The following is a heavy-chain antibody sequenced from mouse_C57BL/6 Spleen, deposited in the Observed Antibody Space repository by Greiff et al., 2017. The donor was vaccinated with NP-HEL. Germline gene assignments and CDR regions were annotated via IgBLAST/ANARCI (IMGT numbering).Heavy chain of an antibody. Sequence: VQLQQSGPELVKPGASVKISCKASGYTFTDYYINWVKQRPGQGLEWIGWIFPGSGSTYYNEKFKGKATLTVDKSSSTAYMLLSSLTSEDSAVYFCARSPTTVVAYYFDYWGQGTTLTVSS. D-gene: IGHD1-1*01. CDR2: IFPGSGST. CDR1: GYTFTDYY. CDR3: ARSPTTVVAYYFDY. V-gene: IGHV1-75*01. J-gene: IGHJ2*01.